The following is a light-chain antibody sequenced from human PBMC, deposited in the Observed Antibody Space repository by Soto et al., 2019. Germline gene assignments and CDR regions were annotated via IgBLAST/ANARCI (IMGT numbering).Light chain of an antibody. CDR3: QQYNTYSSLT. J-gene: IGKJ4*01. Sequence: DIQMTQSPSTLSASVGDIVTITCRDSQSISSWLAWYQQKLGRAPRLLIYDASSLESGVPSRFRGSGYGTEFTLTISSLQPDDFATYYCQQYNTYSSLTFGGGTKVDIK. CDR2: DAS. V-gene: IGKV1-5*01. CDR1: QSISSW.